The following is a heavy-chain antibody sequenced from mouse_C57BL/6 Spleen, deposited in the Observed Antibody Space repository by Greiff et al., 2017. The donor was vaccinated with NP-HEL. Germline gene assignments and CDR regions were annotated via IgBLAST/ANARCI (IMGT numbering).Heavy chain of an antibody. CDR1: GYTFTDYY. CDR2: INPYNGGT. Sequence: VQLKQSGPVLVKPGASVKMSCKASGYTFTDYYMNWVKQSHGKSLEWIGVINPYNGGTSSNQKFKGKATLTVDKSSSTAYMELNSLTSEDSAVYYCASLYGSSYGGFAYWGQGTLVTVSA. D-gene: IGHD1-1*01. V-gene: IGHV1-19*01. J-gene: IGHJ3*01. CDR3: ASLYGSSYGGFAY.